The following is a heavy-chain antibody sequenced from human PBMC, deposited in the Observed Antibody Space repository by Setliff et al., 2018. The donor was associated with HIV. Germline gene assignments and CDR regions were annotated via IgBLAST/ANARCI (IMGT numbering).Heavy chain of an antibody. J-gene: IGHJ4*02. CDR1: GNTFTSYY. CDR3: ARGFPGGNLVRGLIVNYFDY. Sequence: ASVKVSCKASGNTFTSYYMHWVRQAPGQGLEWMGIVYPTGLTHNAEKFQGRVTMTRATSTSTVYLQLSSLRSEDTAVYYCARGFPGGNLVRGLIVNYFDYWGQGTLVTVS. CDR2: VYPTGLT. V-gene: IGHV1-46*01. D-gene: IGHD3-10*01.